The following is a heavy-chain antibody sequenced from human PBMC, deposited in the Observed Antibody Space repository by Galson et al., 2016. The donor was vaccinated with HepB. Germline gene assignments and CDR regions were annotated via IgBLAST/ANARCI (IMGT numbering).Heavy chain of an antibody. CDR1: GDSVSSQLAT. J-gene: IGHJ3*02. CDR3: ARAWGGNDVFDI. Sequence: CAISGDSVSSQLATWNWIRQSPSRGLEWLGRTYYRSKRGDDYAVSGKSRIAINPDTSKNQFSLQLNSLTPEDTAIYYCARAWGGNDVFDIWGQGTMVTVSS. CDR2: TYYRSKRGD. D-gene: IGHD3-10*01. V-gene: IGHV6-1*01.